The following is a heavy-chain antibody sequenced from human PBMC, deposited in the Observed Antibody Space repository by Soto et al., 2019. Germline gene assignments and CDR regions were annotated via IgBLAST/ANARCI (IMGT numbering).Heavy chain of an antibody. D-gene: IGHD5-18*01. V-gene: IGHV4-59*01. Sequence: QVQLQESGPGLVKPSETLSLTCTVSGGSISSYTWSWIRQPPGKGLEWIGNIYYSGSTNYNPSLKSRVTISVDTSKNQFSLKLSSVTAADTAVYYCARALGYSYGNWFDPWGQGTLVTVSS. CDR1: GGSISSYT. CDR3: ARALGYSYGNWFDP. CDR2: IYYSGST. J-gene: IGHJ5*02.